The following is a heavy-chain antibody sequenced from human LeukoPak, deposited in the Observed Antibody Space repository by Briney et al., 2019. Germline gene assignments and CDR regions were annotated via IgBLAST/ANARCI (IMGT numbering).Heavy chain of an antibody. J-gene: IGHJ4*01. V-gene: IGHV4-59*06. CDR3: ARTVGARTFYLDY. Sequence: PSETLSLTCTVSGGSISSYYWSWIRQHPGKGLEWIGYIFYTGIITYNPSLKSRVIISVDTSKNQLSLKLSSVTSADTAVYYCARTVGARTFYLDYWGHGTLVTVSS. CDR1: GGSISSYY. CDR2: IFYTGII. D-gene: IGHD1-26*01.